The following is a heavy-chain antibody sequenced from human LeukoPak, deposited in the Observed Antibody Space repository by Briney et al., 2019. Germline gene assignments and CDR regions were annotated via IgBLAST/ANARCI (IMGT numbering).Heavy chain of an antibody. Sequence: PSQTLSLTCTVSGGSISSGGYYWSWIRQPAGKGLEWIGRIYTSGSTNYNPSLKSRVTISVDTSKNQFSLKLSSVTAADTAVYYCARGPHSYDFWSGYYMDVWGKGTTVTVSS. CDR1: GGSISSGGYY. D-gene: IGHD3-3*01. CDR2: IYTSGST. V-gene: IGHV4-61*02. J-gene: IGHJ6*03. CDR3: ARGPHSYDFWSGYYMDV.